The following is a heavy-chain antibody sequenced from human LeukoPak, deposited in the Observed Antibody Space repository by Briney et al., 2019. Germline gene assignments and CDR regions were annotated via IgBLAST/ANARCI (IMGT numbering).Heavy chain of an antibody. Sequence: GGSLRLLCAASGFTFSTYAMSWVRQAPGKGLEWVSAISGSGSSIYYADSVKGRFTISRDNSKNTLYLQMTSLRAEDTAVYYCAKVVGVDYYGSGNRVDFDYWGPGTLVTVSP. CDR2: ISGSGSSI. CDR3: AKVVGVDYYGSGNRVDFDY. J-gene: IGHJ4*02. CDR1: GFTFSTYA. D-gene: IGHD3-10*01. V-gene: IGHV3-23*01.